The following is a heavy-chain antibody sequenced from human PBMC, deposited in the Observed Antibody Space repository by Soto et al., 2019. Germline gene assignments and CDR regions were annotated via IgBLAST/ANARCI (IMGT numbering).Heavy chain of an antibody. V-gene: IGHV1-2*04. CDR3: ATTYYDFWSGYPGLGEYYGMDV. CDR1: GYTFTGYY. J-gene: IGHJ6*02. CDR2: INPNSGGT. D-gene: IGHD3-3*01. Sequence: ASVKVSCKASGYTFTGYYMHWVRQAPGQGLEWMGWINPNSGGTNYAQKFQGWVTMTRDTSISTAYMELSRLRSDDTAVYYCATTYYDFWSGYPGLGEYYGMDVWGQGTTVTVPS.